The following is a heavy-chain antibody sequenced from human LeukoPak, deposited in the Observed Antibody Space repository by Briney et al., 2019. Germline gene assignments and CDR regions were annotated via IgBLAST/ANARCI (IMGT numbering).Heavy chain of an antibody. CDR1: GGSISSYY. V-gene: IGHV4-59*01. Sequence: SETLSLTCTVSGGSISSYYWSWIRQPPGKGLEWIGYIYYSGSTNYDPSLKSRVTISVDTSKNQFSLKLSSVTAADTAVYYCARGRVGALDYWGQGTLVTVSS. CDR2: IYYSGST. J-gene: IGHJ4*02. CDR3: ARGRVGALDY. D-gene: IGHD1-26*01.